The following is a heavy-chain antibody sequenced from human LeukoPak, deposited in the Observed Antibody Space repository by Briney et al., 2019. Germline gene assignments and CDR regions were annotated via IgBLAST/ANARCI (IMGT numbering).Heavy chain of an antibody. CDR2: ISSSGSSN. CDR3: ARERGSSWGY. D-gene: IGHD6-13*01. J-gene: IGHJ1*01. V-gene: IGHV3-48*03. Sequence: GGSLRLSCAASGFTFSNFEMNWVRQAPGQGLEWVAYISSSGSSNHYADPVKGRLTISRDNAKRSLYLQMNSLRVEDTAVYYCARERGSSWGYWGQGNRVTVSS. CDR1: GFTFSNFE.